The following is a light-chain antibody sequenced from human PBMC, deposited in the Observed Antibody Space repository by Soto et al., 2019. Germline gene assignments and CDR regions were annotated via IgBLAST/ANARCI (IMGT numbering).Light chain of an antibody. CDR2: DDS. Sequence: SYELTQPPSLSVAPGQTAWITCRGNNVGSKSVHWYQQKPGQAPVLVVYDDSDRPSGIPERFSGSNSGNTATLTISRVEARDEADYYCQVWDSSSDHWVFGGGTKLTVL. CDR1: NVGSKS. V-gene: IGLV3-21*02. CDR3: QVWDSSSDHWV. J-gene: IGLJ3*02.